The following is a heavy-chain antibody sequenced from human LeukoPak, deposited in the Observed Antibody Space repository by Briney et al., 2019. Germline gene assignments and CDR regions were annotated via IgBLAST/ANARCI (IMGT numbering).Heavy chain of an antibody. D-gene: IGHD1-26*01. CDR3: ATENSGSYYGYFDS. CDR1: GFTFSGYG. CDR2: IWYDGSNK. J-gene: IGHJ4*03. Sequence: GRSLRPSCAASGFTFSGYGMHWVRQAPGKGLEWVAVIWYDGSNKYYADSVKGRFTISRDNSKNTLYLQMNSLRADDTAVYYCATENSGSYYGYFDSWGQGTLVTVSS. V-gene: IGHV3-33*01.